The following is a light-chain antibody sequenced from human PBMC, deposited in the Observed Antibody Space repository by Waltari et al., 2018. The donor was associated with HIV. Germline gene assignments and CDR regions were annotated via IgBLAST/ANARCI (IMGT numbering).Light chain of an antibody. CDR1: IGDVGTYNL. CDR2: EVN. Sequence: QSALTQPASVSGSPGQSITMSCTGAIGDVGTYNLVSWYQQHPGKAPKLMISEVNKRPSGVSNRFSGSKSGNTASLTISGLQAEDEAHYFCCSFTGDSTWVFGGGTKLTVL. CDR3: CSFTGDSTWV. J-gene: IGLJ3*02. V-gene: IGLV2-23*02.